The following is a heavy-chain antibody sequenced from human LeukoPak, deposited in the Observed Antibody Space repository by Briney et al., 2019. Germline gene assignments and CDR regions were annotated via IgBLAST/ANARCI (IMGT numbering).Heavy chain of an antibody. D-gene: IGHD3-3*01. CDR2: IDPSDSYT. Sequence: GESLRISCKGSGYSSTSYWISWVRQMPGKGLEWMGRIDPSDSYTNYSPSFQGHVTISADKSISTAYLQWSSLKASDTAMYYCARRNYDFWSGAGGYGMDVWGQGTTVTVSS. CDR1: GYSSTSYW. J-gene: IGHJ6*02. CDR3: ARRNYDFWSGAGGYGMDV. V-gene: IGHV5-10-1*01.